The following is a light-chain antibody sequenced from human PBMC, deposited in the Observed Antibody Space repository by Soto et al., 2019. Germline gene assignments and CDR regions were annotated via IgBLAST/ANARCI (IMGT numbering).Light chain of an antibody. CDR3: AAWDDSLNAVV. CDR2: YDD. CDR1: SSSIGNNA. Sequence: QSVLTQPPSASEAPRQRVTISCSGSSSSIGNNAVNGYQQLPGKAPKLLIYYDDLLPSGVSDRFSASKSGTSASLAISGLQPEDEADYYCAAWDDSLNAVVFGGGTKLTVL. J-gene: IGLJ2*01. V-gene: IGLV1-36*01.